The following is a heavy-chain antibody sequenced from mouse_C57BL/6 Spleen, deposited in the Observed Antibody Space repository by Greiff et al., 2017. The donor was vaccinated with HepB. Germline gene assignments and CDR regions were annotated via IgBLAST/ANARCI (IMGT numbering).Heavy chain of an antibody. D-gene: IGHD2-3*01. CDR3: ASYDGPFAY. V-gene: IGHV1-54*01. CDR1: GYAFTNYL. Sequence: VQLQQSGAELVMPGTSVKVSCKASGYAFTNYLIEWVKQRPGQGLEWIGVINPGSGGTNYNEKFKGKATLTADKSSSTAYMQLSSLTSEDSAVYFCASYDGPFAYWGQGTLVTVSA. J-gene: IGHJ3*01. CDR2: INPGSGGT.